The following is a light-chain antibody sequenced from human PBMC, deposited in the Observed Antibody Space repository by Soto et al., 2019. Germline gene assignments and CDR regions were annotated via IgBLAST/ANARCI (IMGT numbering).Light chain of an antibody. CDR2: DVN. CDR3: SSYTSTSTL. J-gene: IGLJ2*01. V-gene: IGLV2-14*03. Sequence: QSALTQPASVSGSPGQSITISCTGTSSDLGGYNYVSWYQHHPGKAPKPMIYDVNNRPSGVSNRFSGSKSGNTASLTISGLQAEDEADYYCSSYTSTSTLFGGGTKVTVL. CDR1: SSDLGGYNY.